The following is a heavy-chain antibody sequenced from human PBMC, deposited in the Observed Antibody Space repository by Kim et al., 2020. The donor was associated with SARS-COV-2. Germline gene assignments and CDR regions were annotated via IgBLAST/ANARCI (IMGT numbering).Heavy chain of an antibody. J-gene: IGHJ4*02. CDR2: ISYDGSNK. V-gene: IGHV3-30*18. Sequence: GGSLRLSCAASGFTFSSYGMHWVRQAPGKGLEWVAVISYDGSNKYYADSVKGRFTISRDNSKNTMYLQMNSLRAEDTAVYYCAKDDFWSGSYVDYWCQG. CDR3: AKDDFWSGSYVDY. D-gene: IGHD3-3*01. CDR1: GFTFSSYG.